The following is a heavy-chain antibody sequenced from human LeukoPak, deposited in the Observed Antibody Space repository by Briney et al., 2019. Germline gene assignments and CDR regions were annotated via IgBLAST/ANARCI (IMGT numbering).Heavy chain of an antibody. V-gene: IGHV3-30-3*01. J-gene: IGHJ4*02. CDR2: ISYDGSNK. CDR3: ARLSGF. CDR1: GFTFSSYA. Sequence: GGSLRLSCAASGFTFSSYAMHLVRQAPGKGLEWVAVISYDGSNKYYADSVKGRFTISRDNSKNTLYLQMNSLRAEDTAVYYCARLSGFWGQGTLVTVSS. D-gene: IGHD3-16*02.